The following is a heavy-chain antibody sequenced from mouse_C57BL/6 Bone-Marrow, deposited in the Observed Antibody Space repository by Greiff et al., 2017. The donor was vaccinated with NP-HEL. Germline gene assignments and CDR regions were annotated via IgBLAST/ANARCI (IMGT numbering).Heavy chain of an antibody. CDR2: INYDGSST. D-gene: IGHD2-10*02. CDR1: GFTFSDYY. V-gene: IGHV5-16*01. Sequence: DVHLVESEGGLVQPGSSMKLSCTASGFTFSDYYMAWVRQVPEKGLEWVANINYDGSSTYYLDSLKSRFIISRDNAKNILYLQMSSLKSEDTATYYCARVVGYYFDYWGQGTTLTVSS. CDR3: ARVVGYYFDY. J-gene: IGHJ2*01.